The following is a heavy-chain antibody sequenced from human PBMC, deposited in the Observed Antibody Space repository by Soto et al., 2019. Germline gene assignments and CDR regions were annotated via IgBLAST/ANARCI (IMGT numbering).Heavy chain of an antibody. J-gene: IGHJ4*02. CDR3: AREGCSGGSCYSDY. CDR2: IYYSGST. V-gene: IGHV4-59*01. Sequence: SETLSLTCTVSGGSISSYYWSWIRQPPGKGLEWIGYIYYSGSTNYNPSLKSRVTISVDTSKNQFSMKLSSVTASDTAVYYCAREGCSGGSCYSDYWGQGTLVTVS. CDR1: GGSISSYY. D-gene: IGHD2-15*01.